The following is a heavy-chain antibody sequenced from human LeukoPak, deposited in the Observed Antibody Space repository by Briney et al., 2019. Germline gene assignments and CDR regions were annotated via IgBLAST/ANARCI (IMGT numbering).Heavy chain of an antibody. CDR3: ARANFLYCSSNTCLFDY. J-gene: IGHJ4*02. Sequence: ASVKVSCKASGYTFTDYYMHWVRQAPEQGFEWMGWINPNDGDTNYAQKFQGRVTMTRDTSISTAHMEVSRLRSDDTAVYYCARANFLYCSSNTCLFDYWGQGTLVTVSS. V-gene: IGHV1-2*02. D-gene: IGHD2-2*01. CDR1: GYTFTDYY. CDR2: INPNDGDT.